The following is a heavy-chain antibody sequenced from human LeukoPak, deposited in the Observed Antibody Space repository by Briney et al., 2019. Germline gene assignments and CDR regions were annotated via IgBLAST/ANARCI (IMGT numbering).Heavy chain of an antibody. Sequence: GGSLGLSCAASGFTFSTYAMSWVRQAPGKGLGWVSVISRSGGTTHYADSVKGRFTISRDNAKNTLYLQMNSLRAEDTAVYYCARGGYYGTRTYYFDYWGQGTLVTVSS. D-gene: IGHD3-10*01. CDR2: ISRSGGTT. CDR1: GFTFSTYA. CDR3: ARGGYYGTRTYYFDY. J-gene: IGHJ4*02. V-gene: IGHV3-23*01.